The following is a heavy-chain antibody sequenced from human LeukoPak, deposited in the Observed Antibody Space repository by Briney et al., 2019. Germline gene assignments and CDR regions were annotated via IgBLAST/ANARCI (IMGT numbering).Heavy chain of an antibody. Sequence: ASVKVSCKASGYTFTSYAMHWVRQAPGQRLEWMGWINAGNGNTKYSQKFQGRVTITRDTSASIAYMELSSLRSEDTAVYYCARVTGGSGWYWDWFDPWGQGTLVTVSS. CDR1: GYTFTSYA. J-gene: IGHJ5*02. CDR2: INAGNGNT. V-gene: IGHV1-3*01. D-gene: IGHD6-19*01. CDR3: ARVTGGSGWYWDWFDP.